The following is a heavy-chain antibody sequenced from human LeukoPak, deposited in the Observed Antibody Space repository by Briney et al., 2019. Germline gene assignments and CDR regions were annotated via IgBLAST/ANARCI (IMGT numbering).Heavy chain of an antibody. V-gene: IGHV3-11*01. CDR1: GFTFSDYY. J-gene: IGHJ4*02. D-gene: IGHD2-2*01. Sequence: GGSLRLSCAASGFTFSDYYMTWIRQAPGKGLEWLAFISGSGDSLYYADSVEGRFTISRDNSKNTLYLQMNSLRAEDTAVYYCARDREAGTSASRFDYWGQGTLVTVSS. CDR3: ARDREAGTSASRFDY. CDR2: ISGSGDSL.